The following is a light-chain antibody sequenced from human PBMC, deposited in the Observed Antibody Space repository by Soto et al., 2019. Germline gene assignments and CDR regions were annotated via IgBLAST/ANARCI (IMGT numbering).Light chain of an antibody. Sequence: ALTQPASVSGSPGQSITISCTGTSTDIGAYNYVSWYQQHPGKAPKLLIYEVTNRPSGVSNRFSGSKSGNTASLTISGLQAEDEANYYCNSYTTLSNRVFGTGTKVTVL. CDR3: NSYTTLSNRV. CDR2: EVT. V-gene: IGLV2-14*01. CDR1: STDIGAYNY. J-gene: IGLJ1*01.